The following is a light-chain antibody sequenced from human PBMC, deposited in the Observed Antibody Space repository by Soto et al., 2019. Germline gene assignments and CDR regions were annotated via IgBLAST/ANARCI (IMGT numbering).Light chain of an antibody. V-gene: IGLV1-51*01. Sequence: QSVMTQPPSVSAAPGQKVTISCSGSSSNIGGNSVSWYQQLPGTAPKLLIYDDNKRPSGIPDRFSGSKSGNTASLTISGLQAEDEADYYCCSYAGSRLPLYVFGTGTKLTVL. CDR3: CSYAGSRLPLYV. CDR2: DDN. CDR1: SSNIGGNS. J-gene: IGLJ1*01.